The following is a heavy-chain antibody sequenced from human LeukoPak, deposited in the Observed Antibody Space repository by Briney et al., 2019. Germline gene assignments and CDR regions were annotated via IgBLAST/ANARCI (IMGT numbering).Heavy chain of an antibody. J-gene: IGHJ4*02. V-gene: IGHV4-59*01. Sequence: SETLSLTCTVSGGSISSYYWSWIRQPPGKGLEWIGYIYYSGGTNYNPSLKSRVTISVDTSKNQFSLKLSSVTAADTAVYYCASGDPFGGVIVIWGQGTLVTVS. CDR1: GGSISSYY. CDR3: ASGDPFGGVIVI. D-gene: IGHD3-16*02. CDR2: IYYSGGT.